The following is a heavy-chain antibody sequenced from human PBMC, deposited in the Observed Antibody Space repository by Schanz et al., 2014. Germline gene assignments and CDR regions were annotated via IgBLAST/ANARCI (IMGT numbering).Heavy chain of an antibody. V-gene: IGHV3-48*04. CDR1: GFIFDDYG. Sequence: EVLLLESGGRVERPGGSLRLPCAASGFIFDDYGMSWVRQVPGKGLEWVSYISGSSSTKYYADSVKGRFTISRDNAKNSLYLQMNSLTAEDTAVYYCARGVRIDYWGQGTLVTVSS. D-gene: IGHD3-3*01. J-gene: IGHJ4*02. CDR2: ISGSSSTK. CDR3: ARGVRIDY.